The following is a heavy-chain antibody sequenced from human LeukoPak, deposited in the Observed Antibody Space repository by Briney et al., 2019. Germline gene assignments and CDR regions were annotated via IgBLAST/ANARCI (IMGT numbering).Heavy chain of an antibody. Sequence: GASLRLSCAAYGFTFSSYAMSWVRQAPGKGLEWVSAISGSGGSTYYADSVKGRFTISRDNSKNTLYLQMNSLRAEDTAVYYCAKAGASYSSSWYVRWFDPWGQGTLVTVSS. CDR1: GFTFSSYA. CDR2: ISGSGGST. J-gene: IGHJ5*02. V-gene: IGHV3-23*01. CDR3: AKAGASYSSSWYVRWFDP. D-gene: IGHD6-13*01.